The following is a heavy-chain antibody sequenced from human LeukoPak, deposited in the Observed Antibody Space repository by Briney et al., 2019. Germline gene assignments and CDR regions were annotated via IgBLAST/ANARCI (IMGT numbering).Heavy chain of an antibody. CDR1: GFTFSNFW. J-gene: IGHJ4*02. D-gene: IGHD3-22*01. CDR3: ARVDSSGYYYVDY. CDR2: IKEDGSDK. V-gene: IGHV3-7*01. Sequence: GGSLRLSCAASGFTFSNFWMSWVRQAPGKGLEWVANIKEDGSDKYYVDSVKGRFTISRDNAQNSLYLQMNSLRAEDTAVYYCARVDSSGYYYVDYWGQGTLVTVSS.